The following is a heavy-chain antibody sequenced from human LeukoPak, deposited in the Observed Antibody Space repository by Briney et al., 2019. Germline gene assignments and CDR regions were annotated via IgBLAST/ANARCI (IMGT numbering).Heavy chain of an antibody. CDR2: ISSSGST. D-gene: IGHD6-19*01. J-gene: IGHJ4*02. CDR3: ARSSLAVYFDN. V-gene: IGHV4-61*02. Sequence: SQTLSLTCTVSGDSISSGDYYWSWIRQPAGKGLEWIGRISSSGSTNYNPSLKSRVTISVDTSKNQFSLKLSSVTAADTAVYFCARSSLAVYFDNWGQGILVTASS. CDR1: GDSISSGDYY.